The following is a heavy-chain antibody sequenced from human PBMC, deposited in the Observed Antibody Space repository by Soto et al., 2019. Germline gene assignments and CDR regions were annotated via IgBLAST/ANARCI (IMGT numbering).Heavy chain of an antibody. D-gene: IGHD4-17*01. CDR2: IYSGGST. Sequence: GGSLRLSCAASGFTVSSNYMSWVRQAPGKGLEWVSVIYSGGSTYYADSVKGRFTISRHNSKNTLYLQMNSLRAEDTAVYYCARVNDYGDWYYYMDVWGKGTTVTVSS. CDR1: GFTVSSNY. V-gene: IGHV3-53*04. J-gene: IGHJ6*03. CDR3: ARVNDYGDWYYYMDV.